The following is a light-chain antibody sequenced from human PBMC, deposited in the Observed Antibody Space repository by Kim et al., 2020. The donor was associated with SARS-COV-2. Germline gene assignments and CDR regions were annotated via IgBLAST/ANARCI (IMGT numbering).Light chain of an antibody. J-gene: IGLJ2*01. CDR3: QAWDSSTVV. CDR2: QDS. CDR1: KLGDKY. V-gene: IGLV3-1*01. Sequence: VSPGQTAIITCSGDKLGDKYACWYQQKPGQSPVLVIYQDSKRPSGIPARFSGSNSGNTATLTISGTQAMDEADYYCQAWDSSTVVFGGGTQLTVL.